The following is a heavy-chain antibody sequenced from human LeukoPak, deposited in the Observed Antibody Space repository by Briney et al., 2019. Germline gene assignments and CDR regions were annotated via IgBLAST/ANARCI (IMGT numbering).Heavy chain of an antibody. D-gene: IGHD6-19*01. V-gene: IGHV3-23*01. CDR1: GFTFSTYT. J-gene: IGHJ4*02. Sequence: GGSLRLSCAASGFTFSTYTVTWVRQAPGKGLEWVPSISGSGGSTYYADSVKGRFTISRDNSKNTLYLQMNSLRAEDTAVYYCAKDGAVAGTEPYYFDYWGQGTLVTVSS. CDR3: AKDGAVAGTEPYYFDY. CDR2: ISGSGGST.